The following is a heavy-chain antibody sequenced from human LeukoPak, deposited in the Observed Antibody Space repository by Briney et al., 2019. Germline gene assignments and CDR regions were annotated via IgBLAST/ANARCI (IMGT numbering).Heavy chain of an antibody. J-gene: IGHJ3*02. V-gene: IGHV4-38-2*02. CDR1: GYSISSGYY. CDR3: ARDTTHYYDSSGYRGGGI. Sequence: SETLSLTCTVSGYSISSGYYWGWIRQPPGKGLEWIGSIYHSGSTYYNPSLKSRVTISVDTSKNQFSLKLSSETAADTAVYYCARDTTHYYDSSGYRGGGIWGQGTMVTVSS. D-gene: IGHD3-22*01. CDR2: IYHSGST.